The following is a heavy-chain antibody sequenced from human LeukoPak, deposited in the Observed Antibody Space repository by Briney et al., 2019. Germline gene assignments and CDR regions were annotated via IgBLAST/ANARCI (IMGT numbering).Heavy chain of an antibody. CDR1: GYTFTSYA. V-gene: IGHV7-4-1*02. Sequence: GASVKVSCKASGYTFTSYAMNWVRQAPGQGLEWMGWINTNTGNPTYAQGFTGRFVFSLDTSVSTAYLQISSLKAEDTAVYSCARGRLTSYYDSRGYNAFDIWGQGTMVTVSS. CDR2: INTNTGNP. CDR3: ARGRLTSYYDSRGYNAFDI. J-gene: IGHJ3*02. D-gene: IGHD3-22*01.